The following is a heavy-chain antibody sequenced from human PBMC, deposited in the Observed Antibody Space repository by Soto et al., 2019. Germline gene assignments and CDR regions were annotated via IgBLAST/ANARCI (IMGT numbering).Heavy chain of an antibody. CDR2: IYYSGST. V-gene: IGHV4-59*08. Sequence: SETLSLTCTVSGGSISSYYWSWIRQPPGKGLGWIGYIYYSGSTNYNPSLKSRVTISVDTSKNQFSLKLSSVTAADTAVYYCARRGYSYGSYYYYGMDVWGQGTTVTVS. CDR1: GGSISSYY. CDR3: ARRGYSYGSYYYYGMDV. J-gene: IGHJ6*02. D-gene: IGHD5-18*01.